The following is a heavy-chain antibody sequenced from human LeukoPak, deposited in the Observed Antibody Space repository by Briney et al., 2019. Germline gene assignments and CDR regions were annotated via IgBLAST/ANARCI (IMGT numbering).Heavy chain of an antibody. V-gene: IGHV3-11*01. CDR2: ISSSGSNI. Sequence: PGGSLRLSCAASGFTFSDYYMSWVRQAPGKGLEWVSYISSSGSNIYYADSVKGRFTISRDNAKNSLYLQMNTLGAEDTAVYYCASRYCSGGSCYFDYWGQGTLVTVSS. CDR3: ASRYCSGGSCYFDY. J-gene: IGHJ4*02. CDR1: GFTFSDYY. D-gene: IGHD2-15*01.